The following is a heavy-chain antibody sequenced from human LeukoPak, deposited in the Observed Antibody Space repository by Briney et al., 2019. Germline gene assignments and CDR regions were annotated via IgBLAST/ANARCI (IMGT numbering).Heavy chain of an antibody. Sequence: GGSLRLSCAASGXTFSNAWVSWVRQAPGKGLEWVGRMKRKTDGGTTDYAAPVKGRFTISRDDSKNTLYLQMSSLKTEDTAVYYCITVAVAVGSLAFDIWGQGTMVTVSS. CDR1: GXTFSNAW. J-gene: IGHJ3*02. CDR3: ITVAVAVGSLAFDI. V-gene: IGHV3-15*01. D-gene: IGHD6-19*01. CDR2: MKRKTDGGTT.